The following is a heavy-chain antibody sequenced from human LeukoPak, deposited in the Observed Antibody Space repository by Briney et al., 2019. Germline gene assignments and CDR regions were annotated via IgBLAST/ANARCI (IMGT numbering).Heavy chain of an antibody. CDR2: ISGNGDKT. D-gene: IGHD5-18*01. CDR1: GFSFATYA. V-gene: IGHV3-23*01. CDR3: AKDPGYSFGHGLDC. J-gene: IGHJ4*02. Sequence: GGSLRLSCAASGFSFATYAMSWVRRAPGKGLEWVSLISGNGDKTYYADSVKGRFTTSRDNSKSTVYLQMNSLRAEDTAEYYCAKDPGYSFGHGLDCWGQGTLVTVSS.